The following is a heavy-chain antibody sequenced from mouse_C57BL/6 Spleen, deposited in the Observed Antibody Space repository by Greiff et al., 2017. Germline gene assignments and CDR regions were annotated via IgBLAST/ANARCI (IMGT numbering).Heavy chain of an antibody. Sequence: VQLQQSGPVLVKPGASVKMSCKASGYTFTDYYLNWVKQSHGKSLEWIGVINPYNGGTSYNQKFKGKATLTVDKSSSTAYMELNSLTSEDSAVYYCARDGYDGSLYAMDYWGQGTSVTVSS. CDR1: GYTFTDYY. V-gene: IGHV1-19*01. D-gene: IGHD2-2*01. J-gene: IGHJ4*01. CDR2: INPYNGGT. CDR3: ARDGYDGSLYAMDY.